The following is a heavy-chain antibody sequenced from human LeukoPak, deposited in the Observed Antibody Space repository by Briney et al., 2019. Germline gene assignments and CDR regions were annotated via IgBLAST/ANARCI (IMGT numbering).Heavy chain of an antibody. D-gene: IGHD3-16*01. CDR1: GGSLSNHY. CDR3: ARGPLGGESFDI. V-gene: IGHV4-4*07. J-gene: IGHJ3*02. Sequence: SETLSLTCTVSGGSLSNHYWNWIRHPAGTGPEYIGRIYHTGSTNYNPSLKSRVTLSVDTSNNQFSLNLTSVTAADTAVYYCARGPLGGESFDIWGQGTMVTVSS. CDR2: IYHTGST.